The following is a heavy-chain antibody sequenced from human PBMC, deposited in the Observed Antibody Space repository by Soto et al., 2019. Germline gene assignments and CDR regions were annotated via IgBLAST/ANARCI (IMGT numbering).Heavy chain of an antibody. CDR3: ARHNYGSGSTYFDY. D-gene: IGHD3-10*01. J-gene: IGHJ4*02. V-gene: IGHV4-4*02. Sequence: SETLSLTCSVSGDSISNNKWWSWVRQPPGKGLEWIGEMHHSGSIHYNASLKSRATISVDTSRNQFSLKLTSMTAADTAVYYCARHNYGSGSTYFDYWGQGTLVT. CDR1: GDSISNNKW. CDR2: MHHSGSI.